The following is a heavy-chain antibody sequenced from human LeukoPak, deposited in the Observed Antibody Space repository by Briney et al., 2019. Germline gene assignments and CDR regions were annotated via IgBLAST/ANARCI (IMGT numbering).Heavy chain of an antibody. J-gene: IGHJ6*03. V-gene: IGHV4-4*07. Sequence: SETLSLTCTVSGGSINTYYWGWIRQPAGKGLEWIGRIYSSGSTNYNPSLKSRVTMSVDTSKSQFSLKLSSVTAADTAVYYCARAGDSSSSYYYYYMDVWGKGTTVTVSS. CDR2: IYSSGST. D-gene: IGHD6-13*01. CDR1: GGSINTYY. CDR3: ARAGDSSSSYYYYYMDV.